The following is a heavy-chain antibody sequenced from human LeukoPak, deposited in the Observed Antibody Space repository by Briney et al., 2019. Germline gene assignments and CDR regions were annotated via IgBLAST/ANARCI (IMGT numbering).Heavy chain of an antibody. Sequence: GGSLRLSCAASGFTFSYYWMHWVRQAPGKGLVWVSRINSEGTSTSFADSVKGRFTVSRDNAKNTLYLQMNSLRAEDTAVYYCAKEGSYGRYYFDYWGQGTLVTVSS. V-gene: IGHV3-74*01. J-gene: IGHJ4*02. D-gene: IGHD5-18*01. CDR2: INSEGTST. CDR3: AKEGSYGRYYFDY. CDR1: GFTFSYYW.